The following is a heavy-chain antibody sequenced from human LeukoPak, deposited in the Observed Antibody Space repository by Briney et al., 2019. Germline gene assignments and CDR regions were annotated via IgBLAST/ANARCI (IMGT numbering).Heavy chain of an antibody. J-gene: IGHJ2*01. CDR2: IYHSGST. V-gene: IGHV4-30-2*01. Sequence: PSQTLSLTCTVSGGSISSGGYYGRWIRRPPGKGLEWIGYIYHSGSTYYNPSLKSRVTISVDRAKNQFSLKLSSVTAADTAVYYCASFLGGNSASWYFDLWGRGTLVTVSS. D-gene: IGHD4-23*01. CDR3: ASFLGGNSASWYFDL. CDR1: GGSISSGGYY.